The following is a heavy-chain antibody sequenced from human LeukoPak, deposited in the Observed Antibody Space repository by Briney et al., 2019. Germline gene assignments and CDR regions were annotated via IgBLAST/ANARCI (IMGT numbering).Heavy chain of an antibody. D-gene: IGHD2-2*01. Sequence: SETLSLTCTVSGGSISSSSYYWGWIRQPPGKGLEWIRSIYYSGSTYYNPSLKSRVTISVDTSKNQFSLKLSSVTAADTAVYYCARGSRYCSSTSCYADFDYWGQGTLVTVSS. CDR3: ARGSRYCSSTSCYADFDY. CDR2: IYYSGST. CDR1: GGSISSSSYY. V-gene: IGHV4-39*07. J-gene: IGHJ4*02.